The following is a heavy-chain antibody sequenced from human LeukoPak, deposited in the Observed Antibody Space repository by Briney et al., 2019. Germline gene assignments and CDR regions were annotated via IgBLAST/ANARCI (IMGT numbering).Heavy chain of an antibody. Sequence: SETLSLTCTVSGYSISSGYYWGWIRQPPGKGLEWIGSIYHSGSTYYNPSLKSRVTISVDTSKNQFSLKLSSVTAADTAVYYCARDFAAAGIDYWGQGTLVTVSS. CDR1: GYSISSGYY. D-gene: IGHD6-13*01. CDR2: IYHSGST. J-gene: IGHJ4*02. CDR3: ARDFAAAGIDY. V-gene: IGHV4-38-2*02.